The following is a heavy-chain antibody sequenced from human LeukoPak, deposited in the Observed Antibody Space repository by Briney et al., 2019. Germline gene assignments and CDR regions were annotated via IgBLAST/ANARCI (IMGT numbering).Heavy chain of an antibody. J-gene: IGHJ3*01. V-gene: IGHV3-23*01. Sequence: GGSLRLSCAASGFTFSSYAMSWVRQAPGKGLEWVSAISGSGGSTYYADSVKGRFTISRDNSKNTLYLQMNSLGPEDTALYYCAILVKGGNSDDIFDAWGQGTMVTASS. CDR1: GFTFSSYA. CDR3: AILVKGGNSDDIFDA. D-gene: IGHD4-23*01. CDR2: ISGSGGST.